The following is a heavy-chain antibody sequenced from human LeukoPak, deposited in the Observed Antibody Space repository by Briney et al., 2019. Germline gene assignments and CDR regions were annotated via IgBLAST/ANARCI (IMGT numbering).Heavy chain of an antibody. CDR3: ARDRGYSNFDY. D-gene: IGHD4-11*01. Sequence: GGSLRLSCAASGFTFSNYWMSWVRQAPGKGLEWVAKMKEDGSEKNYVDSVKGRFTISRDNAQDSLYLQMNSLRAEDTAVYYCARDRGYSNFDYWGQGTLVTVSS. CDR2: MKEDGSEK. CDR1: GFTFSNYW. J-gene: IGHJ4*02. V-gene: IGHV3-7*01.